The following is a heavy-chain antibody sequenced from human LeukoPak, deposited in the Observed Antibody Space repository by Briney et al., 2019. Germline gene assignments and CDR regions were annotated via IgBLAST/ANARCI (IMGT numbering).Heavy chain of an antibody. CDR2: IYYSGST. J-gene: IGHJ3*02. CDR1: GGSISSSSYY. V-gene: IGHV4-39*01. D-gene: IGHD3-3*01. CDR3: ARRDYDFWSGYAFDI. Sequence: PSETLSLTCTVSGGSISSSSYYWGWIRQPPGKGLEWIGSIYYSGSTYYNPSLKSRVTISVDTSKNQFSLKLSSVTAADTAVYYCARRDYDFWSGYAFDIWGQGTMVTASS.